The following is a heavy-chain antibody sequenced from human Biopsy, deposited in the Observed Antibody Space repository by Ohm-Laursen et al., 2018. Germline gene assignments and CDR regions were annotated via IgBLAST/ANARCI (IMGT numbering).Heavy chain of an antibody. Sequence: ASSVKVSCKASGYTFTSYEINWVRQATGQGLEWMGWMNPNSGNTGYAQKFQGRVTMTRNTSISTAYMEVSSLRSEDTAVYYCARGRNPVWFGEDLDYWGQGTPVTVSS. J-gene: IGHJ4*02. V-gene: IGHV1-8*01. CDR3: ARGRNPVWFGEDLDY. D-gene: IGHD3-10*01. CDR2: MNPNSGNT. CDR1: GYTFTSYE.